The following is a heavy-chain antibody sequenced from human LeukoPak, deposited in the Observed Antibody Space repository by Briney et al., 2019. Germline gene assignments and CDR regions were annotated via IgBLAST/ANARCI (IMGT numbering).Heavy chain of an antibody. D-gene: IGHD5-18*01. CDR1: GGSISSSSYY. V-gene: IGHV4-39*01. CDR2: IYYSGST. Sequence: SETLSLTCTVSGGSISSSSYYWGWIRQPPGKGREWIGSIYYSGSTYYSPSLKSRVTISVDTSKNQFSLKLSSVTAADTAVYYCARSVDTASYFDYWGQGTLVTVSS. J-gene: IGHJ4*02. CDR3: ARSVDTASYFDY.